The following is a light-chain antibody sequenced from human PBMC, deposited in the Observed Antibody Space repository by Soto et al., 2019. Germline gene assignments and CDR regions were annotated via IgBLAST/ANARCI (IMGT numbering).Light chain of an antibody. CDR3: QQYLVTPWT. V-gene: IGKV3-20*01. CDR2: GAS. J-gene: IGKJ1*01. Sequence: EIVLTQSPGTLSLSPGERATLSCRTSQSVSSSYLAWYQQKPGQAPRLLIYGASSRATGIPDRFSGSGSGTDFTLTISRLEPEDFAVYYCQQYLVTPWTFGQGTKVDIK. CDR1: QSVSSSY.